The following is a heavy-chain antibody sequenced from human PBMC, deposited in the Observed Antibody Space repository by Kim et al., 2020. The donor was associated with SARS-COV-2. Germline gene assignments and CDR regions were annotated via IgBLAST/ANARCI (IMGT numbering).Heavy chain of an antibody. CDR3: ARMGSGSYYYGMDV. V-gene: IGHV3-74*01. CDR2: INSDGSST. Sequence: GWSLRLSCAASGFTFSSYWMHWVRQAPGKGLVWVSRINSDGSSTSYADSVKGRFTISRDNAKNTLYLQMNSLRAEDTAVYYCARMGSGSYYYGMDVWGQGTTVTVSS. D-gene: IGHD1-26*01. CDR1: GFTFSSYW. J-gene: IGHJ6*02.